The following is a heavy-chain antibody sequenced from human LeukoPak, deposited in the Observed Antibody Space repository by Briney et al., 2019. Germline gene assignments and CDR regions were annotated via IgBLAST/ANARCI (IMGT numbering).Heavy chain of an antibody. CDR2: ISWNSGSI. Sequence: PGGSLRLSCAASGFTFDDYAMHWVRQAPGKGLEWVSGISWNSGSIGYADSVKGRFTISRDNAKNSLYLQMNSLRAEDTAVYYCARTEYSSSGKFDYWGQGTLVTVSS. D-gene: IGHD6-13*01. V-gene: IGHV3-9*01. CDR3: ARTEYSSSGKFDY. J-gene: IGHJ4*02. CDR1: GFTFDDYA.